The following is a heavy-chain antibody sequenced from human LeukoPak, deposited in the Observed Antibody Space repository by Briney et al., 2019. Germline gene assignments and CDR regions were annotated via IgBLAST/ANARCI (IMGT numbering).Heavy chain of an antibody. CDR1: GGSISSYY. V-gene: IGHV4-34*01. CDR2: INHSGST. J-gene: IGHJ6*02. Sequence: SETLSLTCTVSGGSISSYYWSWIRQPPGKGLEWIGEINHSGSTNYNPSLKSRVTISVDTSKNQFSLKLSSVTAADTAVYYCARVRITMVRGVLRHYYYYYGMDVWGQGTTVTVSS. D-gene: IGHD3-10*01. CDR3: ARVRITMVRGVLRHYYYYYGMDV.